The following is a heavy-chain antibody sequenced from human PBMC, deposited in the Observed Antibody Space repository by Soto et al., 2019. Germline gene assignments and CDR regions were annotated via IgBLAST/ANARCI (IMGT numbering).Heavy chain of an antibody. CDR1: GFTFSSYG. CDR2: IYFDGGNK. Sequence: PGGSLRLSCAASGFTFSSYGMHWVRQAPGKGLEWVAIIYFDGGNKYYADSVKGRFTISRDNSKNTLSLQMNSLRAEDTAVYYCAKVTGYGSSSWYGYDAFDIWGQGTMVTVSS. CDR3: AKVTGYGSSSWYGYDAFDI. J-gene: IGHJ3*02. V-gene: IGHV3-30*18. D-gene: IGHD6-13*01.